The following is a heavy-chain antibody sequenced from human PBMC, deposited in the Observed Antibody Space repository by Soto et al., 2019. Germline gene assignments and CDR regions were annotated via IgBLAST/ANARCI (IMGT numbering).Heavy chain of an antibody. J-gene: IGHJ6*02. CDR2: IYYSGST. CDR3: ARDVAPMTTVTHYYYYGMDV. Sequence: PSETMSVTCTVSGGYISSGGYYWSWINKHPGEGLEWIGYIYYSGSTYYNPSLKSRVTISVDTSKNQFSLKLSSVTAADTAVYYCARDVAPMTTVTHYYYYGMDVWGQGTTVTVS. D-gene: IGHD4-17*01. V-gene: IGHV4-31*03. CDR1: GGYISSGGYY.